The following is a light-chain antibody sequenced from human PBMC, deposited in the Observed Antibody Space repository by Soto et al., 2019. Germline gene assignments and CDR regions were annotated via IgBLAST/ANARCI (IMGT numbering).Light chain of an antibody. Sequence: DIQMTQSPSTLCASVGDRVTITCRASQSISNWLAWYQQKPGKAPNLLIYDASTLQSGVPSRFSGSGSGTEFTLTISSLQPDDFATYYCQRYNSFSTFGQGTKVDIK. J-gene: IGKJ1*01. CDR2: DAS. V-gene: IGKV1-5*01. CDR3: QRYNSFST. CDR1: QSISNW.